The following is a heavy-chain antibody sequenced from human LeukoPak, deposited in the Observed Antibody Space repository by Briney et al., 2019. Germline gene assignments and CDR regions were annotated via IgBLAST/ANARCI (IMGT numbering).Heavy chain of an antibody. CDR1: GVSVSSSDYY. J-gene: IGHJ4*02. V-gene: IGHV4-39*07. CDR2: IYYSVNT. D-gene: IGHD1-7*01. CDR3: ARGRDWKYLSHSDY. Sequence: SETLSLTCSVSGVSVSSSDYYWAWIRQPPGKGLEWVGSIYYSVNTYYNTSLKSRVIISVDTSNNQLSLKLSSVTAADTAVYYCARGRDWKYLSHSDYWGQGTLVTVSS.